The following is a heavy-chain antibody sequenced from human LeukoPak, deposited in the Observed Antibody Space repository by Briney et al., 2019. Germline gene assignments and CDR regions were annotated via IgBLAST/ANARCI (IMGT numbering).Heavy chain of an antibody. J-gene: IGHJ5*02. Sequence: ASVKVSCKASGDTFTSYYMHWVRQAPGQGLEWMGIINPSGGSTSYAQKFQGRVTMTRDTSTSTVYMELSSLRSEDTAVYYCARAWGAATLPGPWGQGTLVTVSS. CDR1: GDTFTSYY. D-gene: IGHD2-15*01. V-gene: IGHV1-46*01. CDR2: INPSGGST. CDR3: ARAWGAATLPGP.